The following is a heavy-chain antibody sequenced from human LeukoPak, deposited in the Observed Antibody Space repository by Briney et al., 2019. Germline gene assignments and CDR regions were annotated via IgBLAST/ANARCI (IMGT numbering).Heavy chain of an antibody. V-gene: IGHV4-39*02. CDR3: ASAPHHYYFDY. CDR2: IFYTGST. J-gene: IGHJ4*02. D-gene: IGHD1-14*01. CDR1: GGSISSSSYY. Sequence: PSETLSLTCTVSGGSISSSSYYWGWIRQPPGKGLEWIGSIFYTGSTCYNPSLKSRVTISVDTSKNHFSLKLSSVTAADTAVYYCASAPHHYYFDYWGQGTLVTVSS.